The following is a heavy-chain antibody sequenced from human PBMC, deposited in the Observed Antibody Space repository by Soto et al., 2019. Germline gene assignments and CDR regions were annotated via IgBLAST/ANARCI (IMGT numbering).Heavy chain of an antibody. CDR1: GFTFSSYA. CDR2: ISGSGGST. CDR3: AKWVLYYYDSSGPPGDY. V-gene: IGHV3-23*01. J-gene: IGHJ4*02. D-gene: IGHD3-22*01. Sequence: GGSLRLSCAASGFTFSSYAMSWVRQAPGKGLEWVSAISGSGGSTYYADSVKGRFTISRDNSKNTLYLQMDSLRAEDTAVYYCAKWVLYYYDSSGPPGDYWGQGTLVPVSS.